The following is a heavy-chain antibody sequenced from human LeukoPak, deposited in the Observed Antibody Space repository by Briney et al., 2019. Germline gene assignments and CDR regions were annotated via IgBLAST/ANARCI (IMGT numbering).Heavy chain of an antibody. CDR1: GGSISSGVYS. Sequence: PSQTLSLTCAVSGGSISSGVYSWSWIRQPPGKGLEWIGYIYHSGSTYYNPSLKSRVTISVDRSKNQFSLKLSSVTAADTAVYYCARAPFGYYDSSGYLYYGMDVWGQGTTVTVSS. D-gene: IGHD3-22*01. CDR2: IYHSGST. CDR3: ARAPFGYYDSSGYLYYGMDV. V-gene: IGHV4-30-2*01. J-gene: IGHJ6*02.